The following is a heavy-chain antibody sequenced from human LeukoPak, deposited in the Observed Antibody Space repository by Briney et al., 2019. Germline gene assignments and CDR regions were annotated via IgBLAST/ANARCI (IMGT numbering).Heavy chain of an antibody. Sequence: GGSLRLSCAASGFTFSSYSMNWVRKAPGKGLEWVSHFSSSSSTIYYADSVKGRFTISRDNAKNSLYLQMNSLRAEDTAVYYCAREQWLVKGDIDYWGQGTLVTVSS. J-gene: IGHJ4*02. CDR2: FSSSSSTI. D-gene: IGHD6-19*01. CDR3: AREQWLVKGDIDY. CDR1: GFTFSSYS. V-gene: IGHV3-48*04.